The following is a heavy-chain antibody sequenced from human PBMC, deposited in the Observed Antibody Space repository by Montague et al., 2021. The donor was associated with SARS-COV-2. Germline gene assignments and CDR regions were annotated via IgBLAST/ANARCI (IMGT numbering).Heavy chain of an antibody. CDR2: TYSGGST. D-gene: IGHD6-13*01. CDR1: GFTVSSNY. CDR3: ARDQRSWSFEAWRPTGYYYGMDV. V-gene: IGHV3-66*01. Sequence: SLRLSCAASGFTVSSNYMSWVRQAPGKGLEWVSVTYSGGSTYYADSVKGRFTISRDNSKNTLYLQMNSLRAEDTAVYYCARDQRSWSFEAWRPTGYYYGMDVWGQGTTVTVSS. J-gene: IGHJ6*02.